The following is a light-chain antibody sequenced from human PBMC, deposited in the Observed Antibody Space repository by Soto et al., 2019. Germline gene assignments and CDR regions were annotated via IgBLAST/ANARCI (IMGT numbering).Light chain of an antibody. CDR1: QSVSTY. CDR3: QHRSSWSIT. Sequence: EIVLTQSPATLCLSPGERATLSCRASQSVSTYLAWYQHNSGQAPRLLIYDASKRASGIPARFSGSGSGTDFTLTITSLEPEDFAVYYCQHRSSWSITFGQGTRLEI. J-gene: IGKJ5*01. CDR2: DAS. V-gene: IGKV3-11*01.